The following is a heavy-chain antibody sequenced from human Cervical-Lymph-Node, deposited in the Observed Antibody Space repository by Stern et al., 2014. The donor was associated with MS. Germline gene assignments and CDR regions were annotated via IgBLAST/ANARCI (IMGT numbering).Heavy chain of an antibody. Sequence: QVQLMQSGPEVKKPGASVKISCKASGYSFTTHYLHWVRQAPGQGLEWMGVINPYGGSTTYAQKFQGRITLTSDTSTSTVYMELTSLRSEDKAVYYCARETNGHYDYWGQGTLVTVSS. CDR3: ARETNGHYDY. CDR1: GYSFTTHY. CDR2: INPYGGST. D-gene: IGHD2-8*01. J-gene: IGHJ4*02. V-gene: IGHV1-46*01.